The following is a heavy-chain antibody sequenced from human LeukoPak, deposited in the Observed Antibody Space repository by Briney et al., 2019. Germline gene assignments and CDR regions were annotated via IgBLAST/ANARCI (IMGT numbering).Heavy chain of an antibody. V-gene: IGHV3-23*01. J-gene: IGHJ4*02. Sequence: GGSLRLSCAASGFTFSSYAMSWVRQAPGKGLEWVSAISGSGGSTYYAASVKGRFTISRDNSKNTLYLQMNSLRAEDTAVYYCAKSSGYSSGGGLDFDYWGQGTLVTVSS. D-gene: IGHD6-19*01. CDR3: AKSSGYSSGGGLDFDY. CDR2: ISGSGGST. CDR1: GFTFSSYA.